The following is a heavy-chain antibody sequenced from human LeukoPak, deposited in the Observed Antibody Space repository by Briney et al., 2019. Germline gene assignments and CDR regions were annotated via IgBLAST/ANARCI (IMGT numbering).Heavy chain of an antibody. CDR1: GFTFSSYG. V-gene: IGHV3-30*02. J-gene: IGHJ4*02. D-gene: IGHD3-3*01. Sequence: GGSLRLSCAASGFTFSSYGMHWVRQAPGKGLEWVAFIRYDGSNKYYADSVKGRFTISRDNAKNSLYLQMNRLRAEDTAVYYCARLREIPVFGVVTKSTSYFDYWGQGTLVTVSS. CDR2: IRYDGSNK. CDR3: ARLREIPVFGVVTKSTSYFDY.